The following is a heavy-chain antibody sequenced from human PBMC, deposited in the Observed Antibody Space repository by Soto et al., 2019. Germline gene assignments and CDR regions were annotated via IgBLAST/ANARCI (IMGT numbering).Heavy chain of an antibody. V-gene: IGHV1-69*01. CDR3: ARGDVEMATILGFGWFDP. J-gene: IGHJ5*02. D-gene: IGHD3-10*01. Sequence: QVQLVQSGAEVKKPGSSVKVSCKASGGTFSSYAISWVRQAPGQGLEWMGGIIPIFGTANYAQKFQGRVTITADESTSTAYMELSSLRSEDTALYYCARGDVEMATILGFGWFDPWGQGTLVTVSS. CDR2: IIPIFGTA. CDR1: GGTFSSYA.